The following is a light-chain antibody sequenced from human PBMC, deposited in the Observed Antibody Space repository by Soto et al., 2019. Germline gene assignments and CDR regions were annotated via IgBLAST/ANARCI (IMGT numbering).Light chain of an antibody. CDR1: SSDVGGYNY. J-gene: IGLJ1*01. CDR3: SSYTTSNTRQIV. Sequence: QSALTQPASVSGSPGQSITISCTGTSSDVGGYNYVSWYQQHPGKAPKFMIYDVSNRPSGVSNRFSGSKSGNTASLTISGIQAEDAADYYCSSYTTSNTRQIVFGTGTKVTVL. CDR2: DVS. V-gene: IGLV2-14*01.